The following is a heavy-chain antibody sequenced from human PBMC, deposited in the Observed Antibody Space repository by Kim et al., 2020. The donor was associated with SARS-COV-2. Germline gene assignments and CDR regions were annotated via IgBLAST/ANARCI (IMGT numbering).Heavy chain of an antibody. D-gene: IGHD3-10*01. CDR2: INHSGST. J-gene: IGHJ5*02. Sequence: SETLSLTCAVYGGSFSGYYWSWIRQPPGKGLEWIGEINHSGSTNYNPSLKSRVTISVDTSKNQFSLKLSSVTAADTAVYYCARAMELLWFGEEDGLDPWGQGTLVTVSS. V-gene: IGHV4-34*01. CDR3: ARAMELLWFGEEDGLDP. CDR1: GGSFSGYY.